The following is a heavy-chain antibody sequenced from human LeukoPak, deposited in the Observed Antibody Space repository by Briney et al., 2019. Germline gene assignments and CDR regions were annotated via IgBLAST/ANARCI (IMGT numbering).Heavy chain of an antibody. Sequence: SVKVSCKASGGTFSSYAISWVRQAPGQGLEWLGGIIPIFGTANYAQKFQGRVTITADKSTSTAYMELSSLRSEDTAVYYCASPEGYSGYDHYYYGMDVWGKGTTVTVSS. CDR3: ASPEGYSGYDHYYYGMDV. D-gene: IGHD5-12*01. J-gene: IGHJ6*04. CDR1: GGTFSSYA. V-gene: IGHV1-69*06. CDR2: IIPIFGTA.